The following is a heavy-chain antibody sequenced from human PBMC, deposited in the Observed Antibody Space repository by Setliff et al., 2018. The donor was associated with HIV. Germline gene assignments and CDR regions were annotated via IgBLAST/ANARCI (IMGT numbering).Heavy chain of an antibody. J-gene: IGHJ4*02. CDR2: ISYSGGT. V-gene: IGHV4-31*03. Sequence: SETLSLTCTVSGGSISSGGCYWSWIRQHPGKGLEWIGYISYSGGTYYKLSLKSRVTISVDTSKNQLSLKLSSVTAADTAVYYCARESRSMHVAHWGQGTLVTVSS. CDR1: GGSISSGGCY. CDR3: ARESRSMHVAH. D-gene: IGHD5-12*01.